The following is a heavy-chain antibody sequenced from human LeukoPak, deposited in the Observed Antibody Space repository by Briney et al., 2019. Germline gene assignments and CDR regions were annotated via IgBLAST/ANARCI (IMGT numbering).Heavy chain of an antibody. D-gene: IGHD6-13*01. CDR2: TYYGSKWYN. V-gene: IGHV6-1*01. Sequence: SQTLSLTCAISGDSVSSNSAAWNWIRQTPSRGLEWQGRTYYGSKWYNDYAVSVKSRITINPDKYKNQFSLKPNSVTPEDTAVYYCARDQHSTDWFDPWGQGTLVTVSS. CDR3: ARDQHSTDWFDP. CDR1: GDSVSSNSAA. J-gene: IGHJ5*02.